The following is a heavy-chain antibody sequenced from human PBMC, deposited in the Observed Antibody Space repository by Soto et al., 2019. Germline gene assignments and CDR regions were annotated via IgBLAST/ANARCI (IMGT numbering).Heavy chain of an antibody. CDR1: GYTLTELS. V-gene: IGHV1-24*01. CDR2: FDPEDGET. Sequence: ASVKVSCKVSGYTLTELSMHWVRQAPGKGLEWMGGFDPEDGETIYAQKFQGRVTMTEVTSTDTAYMELSSLRSEDTAVYYCATTYYYGSGSLDYWGQGTLVTVSS. J-gene: IGHJ4*02. CDR3: ATTYYYGSGSLDY. D-gene: IGHD3-10*01.